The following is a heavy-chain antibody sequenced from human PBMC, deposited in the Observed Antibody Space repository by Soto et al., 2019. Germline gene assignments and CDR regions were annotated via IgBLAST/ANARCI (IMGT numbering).Heavy chain of an antibody. Sequence: PSETLSLTCTVSGGSMSNYYWSWIRQAPGKGLQYIGYISYMGTTNYNPSLKSRVTISEDTSKSQFSLKVNSMTAADTAVYYCARYRREAVAGYTLDNWGQGILVTVSS. V-gene: IGHV4-59*01. CDR3: ARYRREAVAGYTLDN. CDR1: GGSMSNYY. CDR2: ISYMGTT. J-gene: IGHJ4*02. D-gene: IGHD6-13*01.